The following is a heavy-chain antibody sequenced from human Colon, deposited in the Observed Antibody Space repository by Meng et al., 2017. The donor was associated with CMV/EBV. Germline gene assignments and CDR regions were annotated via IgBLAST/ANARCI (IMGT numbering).Heavy chain of an antibody. CDR3: ATFGGDFDY. CDR2: INPVTGDT. D-gene: IGHD3-3*01. Sequence: QVQLWQSGAKVEGPGASRKATWKTSGYTFNGYVMHWVRQAPGQGLGWMGWINPVTGDTSYAQKFQVRVTMTRDTPISTAYMELSSLRSDDTAVYYCATFGGDFDYWGQGTLVTVSS. J-gene: IGHJ4*02. V-gene: IGHV1-2*02. CDR1: GYTFNGYV.